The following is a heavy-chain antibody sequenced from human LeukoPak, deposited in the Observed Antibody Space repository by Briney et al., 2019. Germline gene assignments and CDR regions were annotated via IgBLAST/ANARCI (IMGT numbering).Heavy chain of an antibody. CDR3: ARELRYFDWLPPHADYYYYYGMDV. CDR1: GFTFSSYA. Sequence: GGSLRLSCAASGFTFSSYAMHWVRQAPGKGLEWVAVISYDGSNKYHADSVKGRLTISRDNSKNTLYLQMNSLRAEDTAVYYCARELRYFDWLPPHADYYYYYGMDVWGQGTTVTVSS. CDR2: ISYDGSNK. J-gene: IGHJ6*02. D-gene: IGHD3-9*01. V-gene: IGHV3-30*04.